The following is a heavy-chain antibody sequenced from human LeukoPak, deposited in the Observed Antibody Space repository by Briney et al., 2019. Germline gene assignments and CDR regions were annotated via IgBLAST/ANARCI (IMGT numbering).Heavy chain of an antibody. D-gene: IGHD3-10*01. CDR2: ISGSGGST. V-gene: IGHV3-23*01. Sequence: GGSLRLSCAASGFTFSTYAMTWVRQAPGKGLAWVSAISGSGGSTYYADSVKGRFTISRDNSKNTLYLQMNSLRAEDTAVYYCARVTYGSGSKWGQGTLVTVSS. CDR1: GFTFSTYA. CDR3: ARVTYGSGSK. J-gene: IGHJ4*02.